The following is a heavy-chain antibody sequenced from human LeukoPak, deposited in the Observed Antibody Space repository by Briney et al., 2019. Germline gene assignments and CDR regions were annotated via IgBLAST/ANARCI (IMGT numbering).Heavy chain of an antibody. CDR2: ISSNGGST. Sequence: GGSLRLSCAASGFTFSSYAMHWVRQAPGKGLEYVSAISSNGGSTYYANSVKGRFTISRDNSKNTLYLQMGSLRAEDMAVYYCARDFGSGCDYWGQGTLVTVSS. D-gene: IGHD3-22*01. J-gene: IGHJ4*02. CDR1: GFTFSSYA. CDR3: ARDFGSGCDY. V-gene: IGHV3-64*01.